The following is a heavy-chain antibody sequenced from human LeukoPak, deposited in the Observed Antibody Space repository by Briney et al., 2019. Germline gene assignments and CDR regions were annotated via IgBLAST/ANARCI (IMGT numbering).Heavy chain of an antibody. Sequence: SVKVSCKASGGTFSSYAISWVRQAPGQGLEWMARIIPIFGTANYAQKFQGRATITADKSTSTAYMELSSLRSEDTAVYYCAKGDIVVVTAIQHAFDIWGQGTMVTVSS. CDR2: IIPIFGTA. CDR1: GGTFSSYA. J-gene: IGHJ3*02. D-gene: IGHD2-21*02. V-gene: IGHV1-69*06. CDR3: AKGDIVVVTAIQHAFDI.